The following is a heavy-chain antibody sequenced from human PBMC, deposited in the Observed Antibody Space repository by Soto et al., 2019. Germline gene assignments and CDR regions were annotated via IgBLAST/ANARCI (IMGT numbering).Heavy chain of an antibody. CDR1: GFSISGYA. D-gene: IGHD3-22*01. V-gene: IGHV3-48*01. CDR2: ISSSSSAI. CDR3: ARDLSRGYNFYYYMGV. Sequence: EVQLVESGGGLVPPGGSLRLSCSASGFSISGYALNWVRQAPGKGPEWVSYISSSSSAIDYAGSVKGRFSISRDNGKNSLYLQMNSLRAEDTAVYYCARDLSRGYNFYYYMGVWGKGTTVTVSS. J-gene: IGHJ6*03.